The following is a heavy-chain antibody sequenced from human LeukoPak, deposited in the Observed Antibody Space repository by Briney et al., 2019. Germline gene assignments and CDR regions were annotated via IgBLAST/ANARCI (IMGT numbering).Heavy chain of an antibody. CDR1: GFTVSSNY. V-gene: IGHV3-53*01. Sequence: GGSLRLSCAASGFTVSSNYMSWVRQAPGKGLEWVSVIYSGGSTYYADSVKGRFTISRDNSKNTLYLQMNSLKAEDTAVYYCARAREYGHDDYWGQGTLVTVSS. CDR2: IYSGGST. J-gene: IGHJ4*02. D-gene: IGHD2/OR15-2a*01. CDR3: ARAREYGHDDY.